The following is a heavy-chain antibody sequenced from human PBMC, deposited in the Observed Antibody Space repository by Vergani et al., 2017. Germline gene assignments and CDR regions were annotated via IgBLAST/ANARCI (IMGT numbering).Heavy chain of an antibody. D-gene: IGHD3-9*01. J-gene: IGHJ6*02. CDR3: ARDRSPYDDILTDYLWDYVMDV. CDR2: ISPYNGNT. V-gene: IGHV1-18*01. CDR1: GYTFTSYG. Sequence: QVHLVQSGVEVRKPGASVKVSCQASGYTFTSYGVSWVRQAPGQGLEWMGWISPYNGNTHYARKFQGRVTMTTETSTNTVYLELRNLRSDDTALYYCARDRSPYDDILTDYLWDYVMDVWGQGTTVTVSS.